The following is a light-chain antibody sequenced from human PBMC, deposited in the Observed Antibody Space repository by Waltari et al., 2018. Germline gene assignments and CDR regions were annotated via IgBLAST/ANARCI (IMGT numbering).Light chain of an antibody. CDR1: SCDVGDSNY. V-gene: IGLV2-8*01. Sequence: QSALTQSPPASGSPGQSVTLPCPGISCDVGDSNYVSWYQQPPGKAPKVMIYEVSKRPSGVPNRFSGSKSGNTASLTVSGLQAEDEADYYCSSYAGSNNFVVFGGGTKLTVL. CDR3: SSYAGSNNFVV. CDR2: EVS. J-gene: IGLJ2*01.